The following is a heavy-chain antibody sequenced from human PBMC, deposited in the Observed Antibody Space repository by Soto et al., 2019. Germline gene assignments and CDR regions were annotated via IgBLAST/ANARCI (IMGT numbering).Heavy chain of an antibody. CDR3: ATTTGY. Sequence: QLQLQESGPGLVKPSETLSLTCFVSGGSISSSNYYWVWIRQPPGKGLEWIGSIYYSGSTYYNASLKSRVTIPVDTSKSQFFLKLSSVTAADTAVYYCATTTGYWGQGTLVTVSS. V-gene: IGHV4-39*01. J-gene: IGHJ4*02. CDR1: GGSISSSNYY. CDR2: IYYSGST. D-gene: IGHD1-1*01.